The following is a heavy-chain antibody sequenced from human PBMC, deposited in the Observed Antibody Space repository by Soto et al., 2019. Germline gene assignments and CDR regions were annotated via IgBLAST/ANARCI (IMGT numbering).Heavy chain of an antibody. CDR3: ARGGYSYGYYYYGMDV. D-gene: IGHD5-18*01. Sequence: SEALSLTCTVSGGSISSYYWSWIRQPPGKGLEWIGYIYYSGSTNYNPSLKSRVTISVDTSKNQFSLKLSSVTAADTAVYYCARGGYSYGYYYYGMDVWGQGTTVTVSS. V-gene: IGHV4-59*01. CDR2: IYYSGST. J-gene: IGHJ6*02. CDR1: GGSISSYY.